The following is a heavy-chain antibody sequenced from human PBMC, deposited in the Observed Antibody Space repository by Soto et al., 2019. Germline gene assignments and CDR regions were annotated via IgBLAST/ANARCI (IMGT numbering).Heavy chain of an antibody. D-gene: IGHD1-1*01. CDR3: AKRDWNNGPEGY. J-gene: IGHJ4*02. Sequence: EVQLLESGGGLVQPGGSLRLSCAASGFSFRSYAMSWVRQPPGKGLEWVSAISGGGDRTYYADSVKGRFTISRDNSKNTLYLHMNNLRAEETAVYYCAKRDWNNGPEGYLGQGTLVTVSS. V-gene: IGHV3-23*01. CDR2: ISGGGDRT. CDR1: GFSFRSYA.